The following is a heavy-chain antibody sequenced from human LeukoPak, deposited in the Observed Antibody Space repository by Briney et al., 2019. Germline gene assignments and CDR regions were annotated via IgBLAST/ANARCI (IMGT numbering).Heavy chain of an antibody. CDR2: ISSSGSTI. CDR1: GFTFSDYY. Sequence: GGSLRLSCAASGFTFSDYYMSWIRQAPGKGLEWVSYISSSGSTIYYADSVKGRFTISRDNSKNTLYLQMNSLRAEDTAVYYCAKHGSGSYYAFDYWGQGTLVTVSS. CDR3: AKHGSGSYYAFDY. J-gene: IGHJ4*02. D-gene: IGHD3-10*01. V-gene: IGHV3-11*01.